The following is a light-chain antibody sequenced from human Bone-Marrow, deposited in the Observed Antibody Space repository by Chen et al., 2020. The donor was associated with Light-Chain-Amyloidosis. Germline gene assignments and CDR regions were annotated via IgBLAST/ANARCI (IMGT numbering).Light chain of an antibody. CDR1: DLPTKY. CDR2: RDT. J-gene: IGLJ2*01. V-gene: IGLV3-25*03. CDR3: QSADSSGTYEVI. Sequence: SYELTQPPSVSVSPGQTARITCSGDDLPTKYAYWYQQKPGQAPVLVIHRDTERPSGISERFSGSSAGTTATLTISGVQAEDEADYLCQSADSSGTYEVIVGGGTKLTVL.